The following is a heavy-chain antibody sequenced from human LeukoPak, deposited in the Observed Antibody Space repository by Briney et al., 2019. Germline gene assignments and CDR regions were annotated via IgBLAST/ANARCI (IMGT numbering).Heavy chain of an antibody. J-gene: IGHJ6*02. CDR3: ARVVPAAMYYYYGMDV. Sequence: SETLSLTCTVSGGSISSSSYYWGWIRQPPGKGLEWIGEINHSGSTNYNPSLKSRVTISVDTSKNQFSLKLSSVTAADTAVYYCARVVPAAMYYYYGMDVWGQGTTVTVSS. CDR1: GGSISSSSYY. V-gene: IGHV4-39*07. D-gene: IGHD2-2*01. CDR2: INHSGST.